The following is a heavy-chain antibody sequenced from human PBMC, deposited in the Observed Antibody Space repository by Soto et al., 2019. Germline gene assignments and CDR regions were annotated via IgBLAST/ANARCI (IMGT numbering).Heavy chain of an antibody. CDR3: ATMGPYYYDSSGYAHYYFDY. CDR1: GYTFTSYA. CDR2: INAGNGNT. Sequence: GASVKVSCKASGYTFTSYAMHWVRQAPGQRLEWMGWINAGNGNTKYSQKFQGRVTITRDTSASTAYMELSSLRSEDTAVYYCATMGPYYYDSSGYAHYYFDYWGQGTLVTVSS. V-gene: IGHV1-3*01. J-gene: IGHJ4*02. D-gene: IGHD3-22*01.